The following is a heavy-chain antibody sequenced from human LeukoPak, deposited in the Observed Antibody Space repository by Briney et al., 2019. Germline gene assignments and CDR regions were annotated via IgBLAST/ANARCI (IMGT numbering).Heavy chain of an antibody. D-gene: IGHD5-24*01. Sequence: GGYLILSCAASGFNFSSYWMHWVRQAPGKGLVWISRINYDGTTTSYADSVKGRFTISRDNAKNTLYQQMNSLRAENTAVYYCAKVEGRYYYYYMDVWGKGTTVTVSS. CDR1: GFNFSSYW. J-gene: IGHJ6*03. CDR2: INYDGTTT. CDR3: AKVEGRYYYYYMDV. V-gene: IGHV3-74*01.